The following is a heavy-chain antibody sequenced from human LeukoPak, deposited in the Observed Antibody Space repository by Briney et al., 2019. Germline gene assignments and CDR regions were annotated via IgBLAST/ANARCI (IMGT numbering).Heavy chain of an antibody. CDR3: ARGNFYSGSGSSPLDY. CDR1: GFSFDDYA. V-gene: IGHV3-48*03. D-gene: IGHD3-10*01. CDR2: ITSRGSTI. J-gene: IGHJ4*02. Sequence: PGGSLRLSCAASGFSFDDYAMNWVRQAPGKGLEWVSYITSRGSTIYYADSVKGRFTMSRDNAKNSLYLQMNSLRAEDTAVYYCARGNFYSGSGSSPLDYWGQGTLVTVSS.